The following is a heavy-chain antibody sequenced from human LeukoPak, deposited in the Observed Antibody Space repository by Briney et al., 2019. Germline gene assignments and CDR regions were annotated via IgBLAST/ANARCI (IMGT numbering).Heavy chain of an antibody. D-gene: IGHD3-16*01. CDR2: SGGST. V-gene: IGHV4-4*07. CDR1: GDSISKYY. Sequence: KPSETLSLTCTVSGDSISKYYLSWIRQPAGKGLEWIGRSGGSTYYNPSLKSRVTMSLDTSKSQFSLSLSSVTAADTAVYYCATVHYYESGNFYFDYWGLGTLVTVSS. J-gene: IGHJ4*02. CDR3: ATVHYYESGNFYFDY.